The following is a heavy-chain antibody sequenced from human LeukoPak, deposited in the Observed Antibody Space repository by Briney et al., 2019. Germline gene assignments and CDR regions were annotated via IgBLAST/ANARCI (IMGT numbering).Heavy chain of an antibody. CDR2: IYTSGST. Sequence: SETLSLTCTVSGGSISSYYWSWIRQPAGKGLEWIGRIYTSGSTNYNPSLKSRVTMSVDTSKNQFSLKLSSVTAADTAVYYCARVLRLTSGDHDAFDIWGQGTVVTVSS. CDR1: GGSISSYY. D-gene: IGHD7-27*01. J-gene: IGHJ3*02. CDR3: ARVLRLTSGDHDAFDI. V-gene: IGHV4-4*07.